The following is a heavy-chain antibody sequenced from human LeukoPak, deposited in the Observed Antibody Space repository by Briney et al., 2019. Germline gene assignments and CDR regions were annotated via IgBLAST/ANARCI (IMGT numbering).Heavy chain of an antibody. CDR1: GYTFTSYG. D-gene: IGHD5-24*01. Sequence: ASVKVSCKASGYTFTSYGISWVRQAPGQGLEWMGWISAYNGNTNYAQKLQGRVTMTTDTSTSTAYMELRSLRSDDTAVYYCARAWLGLTGDGYIADNWFDPWGQGTLVTVSS. V-gene: IGHV1-18*01. CDR2: ISAYNGNT. CDR3: ARAWLGLTGDGYIADNWFDP. J-gene: IGHJ5*02.